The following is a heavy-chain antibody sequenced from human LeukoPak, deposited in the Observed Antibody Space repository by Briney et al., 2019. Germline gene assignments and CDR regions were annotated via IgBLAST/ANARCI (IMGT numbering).Heavy chain of an antibody. J-gene: IGHJ4*02. CDR3: ARADLPGYDSSGYYLGN. V-gene: IGHV1-2*02. CDR2: INPNSGGT. D-gene: IGHD3-22*01. CDR1: GGTFSSYA. Sequence: ASVKVSCKASGGTFSSYAISWVRQAPGQGLEWMGWINPNSGGTNYAQKFQGRVTMTRDTSISTAYMELSRLRSDDTAVYYCARADLPGYDSSGYYLGNWGQGTLVTVSS.